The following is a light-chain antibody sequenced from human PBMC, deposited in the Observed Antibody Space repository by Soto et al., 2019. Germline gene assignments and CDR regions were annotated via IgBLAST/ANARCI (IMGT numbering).Light chain of an antibody. J-gene: IGKJ2*01. CDR3: QQYGSSPWYT. V-gene: IGKV3-20*01. CDR1: QSVSSSY. Sequence: EIVLTQSPGTLSLSPGERATLSCTASQSVSSSYLAWYQQKPGQAPRLLIYGTSSRATGIPDRFSGSGSGTDFTLTISRLEPEDFAVYYCQQYGSSPWYTFGQGTKLEIK. CDR2: GTS.